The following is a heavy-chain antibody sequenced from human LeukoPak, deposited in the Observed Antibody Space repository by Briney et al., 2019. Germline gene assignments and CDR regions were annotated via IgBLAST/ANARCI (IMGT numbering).Heavy chain of an antibody. D-gene: IGHD4-17*01. Sequence: GSLRLSCAASGFTFSNAWMSWIRQPPGKGLEWIGEINHSESTNYNPSLKSRVIISVDTSKNQFSLKLSSVTAADTAVYYCARTRTVTPAWWYFDLWGRGTLVTVSS. CDR2: INHSEST. CDR3: ARTRTVTPAWWYFDL. CDR1: GFTFSNAW. V-gene: IGHV4-34*01. J-gene: IGHJ2*01.